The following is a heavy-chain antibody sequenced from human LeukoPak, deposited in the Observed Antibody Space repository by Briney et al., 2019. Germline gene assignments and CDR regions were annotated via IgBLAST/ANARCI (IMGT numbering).Heavy chain of an antibody. Sequence: GASVKLSCTASGYTFTSYDINWVRQATGQGLEWMGCMNPNSGSTGYAQNVKGRVTMTRNTSMSTPYMQLSSLRSEDTAVYYCARSLNSKMATTRFYYYYGMDVWGQRTTVTVSS. D-gene: IGHD5-24*01. V-gene: IGHV1-8*01. J-gene: IGHJ6*02. CDR3: ARSLNSKMATTRFYYYYGMDV. CDR2: MNPNSGST. CDR1: GYTFTSYD.